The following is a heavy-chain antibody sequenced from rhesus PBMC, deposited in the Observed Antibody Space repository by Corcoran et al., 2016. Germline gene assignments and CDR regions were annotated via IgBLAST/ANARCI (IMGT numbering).Heavy chain of an antibody. Sequence: EVQLVESGGGLVQPGGSLRLSCAASGFTFSSHDMSWVRQPPGKGLAWVEYLCYTGKATSYADSGKGRCTISRDNAKNSLSLQMSSLRAEDTAVYYCTSEFDGYFDYWGQGVLVTVSS. CDR2: LCYTGKAT. J-gene: IGHJ4*01. CDR3: TSEFDGYFDY. V-gene: IGHV3-136*01. CDR1: GFTFSSHD.